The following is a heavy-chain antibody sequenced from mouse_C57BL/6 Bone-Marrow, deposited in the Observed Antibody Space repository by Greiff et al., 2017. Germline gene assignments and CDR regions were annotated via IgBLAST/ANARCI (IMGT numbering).Heavy chain of an antibody. CDR3: VYGSRMWYFDV. V-gene: IGHV3-8*01. J-gene: IGHJ1*03. CDR2: ISYSGST. Sequence: EVQGVESGPGLAKPSQTLSLTCSVTGYSITSDYWNWIRKFPGNKLEYMGYISYSGSTYYNPSLKSRISITRDTSKTQYYLQLNSVTTEYTATYYCVYGSRMWYFDVWGTGTTVTVSS. D-gene: IGHD1-1*01. CDR1: GYSITSDY.